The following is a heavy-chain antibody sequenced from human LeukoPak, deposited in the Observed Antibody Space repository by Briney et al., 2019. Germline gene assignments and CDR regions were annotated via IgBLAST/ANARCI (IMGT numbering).Heavy chain of an antibody. J-gene: IGHJ4*02. V-gene: IGHV5-10-1*01. Sequence: GESLKISCKGSGYSFSSYWINWVRQMPGKGLEWMGWIDPSDSYTNYNPSFQGHVTISADKSISTAYLQWSSLMASDTAMYYCARHTISDYWGQGTQVTVSP. CDR1: GYSFSSYW. CDR2: IDPSDSYT. CDR3: ARHTISDY. D-gene: IGHD3-10*01.